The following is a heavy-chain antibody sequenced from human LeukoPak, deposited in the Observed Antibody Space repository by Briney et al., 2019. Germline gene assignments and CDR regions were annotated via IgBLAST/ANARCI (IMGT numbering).Heavy chain of an antibody. CDR2: FKIKADGGTT. Sequence: PGGSLRLSCAASVTFSNAWMNWVRQAPGKGLEWVGHFKIKADGGTTDYAAPVKDRFTISRDDSQNTLYLQMNSLKTEDTAVYYCAKTPDDWVFDYWGQGTLVTVSS. CDR3: AKTPDDWVFDY. J-gene: IGHJ4*02. CDR1: VTFSNAW. D-gene: IGHD3-16*01. V-gene: IGHV3-15*01.